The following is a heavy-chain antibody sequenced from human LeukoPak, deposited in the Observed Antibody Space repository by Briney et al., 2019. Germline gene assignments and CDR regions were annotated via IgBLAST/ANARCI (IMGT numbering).Heavy chain of an antibody. J-gene: IGHJ3*02. CDR2: PNANSGGI. D-gene: IGHD6-13*01. CDR1: GDTSTDDY. CDR3: ARARMSSNWYNAFDI. V-gene: IGHV1-2*04. Sequence: ASVKVSCKASGDTSTDDYIHWVRQGPGQGLEWMGWPNANSGGINYAQKCQGWDSMARDTSISTAYMELSRLRSDDTAVYYCARARMSSNWYNAFDIWGQGTVVTVSS.